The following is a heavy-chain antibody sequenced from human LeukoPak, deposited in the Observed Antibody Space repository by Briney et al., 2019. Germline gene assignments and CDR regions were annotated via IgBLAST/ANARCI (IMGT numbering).Heavy chain of an antibody. J-gene: IGHJ6*02. V-gene: IGHV3-7*01. CDR1: RFTFSSYW. CDR2: IKQDGSEK. D-gene: IGHD6-6*01. Sequence: GGSLRLSCAASRFTFSSYWMSWVRQAPGKGLEWVANIKQDGSEKYYVDSVKGRFTISRDNAKNSLYLQMNSLRAEDTAVYYCARVYRSSSGVGMDVWGQGTTVTVSS. CDR3: ARVYRSSSGVGMDV.